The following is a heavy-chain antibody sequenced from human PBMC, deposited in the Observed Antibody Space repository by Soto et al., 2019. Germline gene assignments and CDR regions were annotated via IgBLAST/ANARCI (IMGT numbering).Heavy chain of an antibody. Sequence: QVQLVQSGAEVKKPGASVKVPCKASGYTFTSYGITWVRQAPGQGLEWMGWISVHNGNMNYAQKFQGRITLTTDTSTSTAYMELRSLRSADTAVYYCAKEYCDSSRCYLPDYWGQGALVTVSS. CDR1: GYTFTSYG. D-gene: IGHD2-2*01. CDR3: AKEYCDSSRCYLPDY. V-gene: IGHV1-18*01. CDR2: ISVHNGNM. J-gene: IGHJ4*02.